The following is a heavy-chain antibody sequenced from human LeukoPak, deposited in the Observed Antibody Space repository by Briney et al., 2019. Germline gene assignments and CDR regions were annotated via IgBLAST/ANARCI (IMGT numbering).Heavy chain of an antibody. J-gene: IGHJ4*02. D-gene: IGHD3-10*01. V-gene: IGHV3-11*01. CDR2: ISSSGGTI. CDR3: ARWGSGSYHYFDY. CDR1: GFTFSDYY. Sequence: PGGSLRLSCAASGFTFSDYYMSWIRQAPGKGLEWVSYISSSGGTIYFADSVKDRFTISRDNAKNSLDLQMNSLRTEDTALYYCARWGSGSYHYFDYWGQGTLVTVSS.